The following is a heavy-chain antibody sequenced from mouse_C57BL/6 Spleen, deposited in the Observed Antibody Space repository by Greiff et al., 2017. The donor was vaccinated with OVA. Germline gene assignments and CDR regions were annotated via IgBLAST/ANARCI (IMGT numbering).Heavy chain of an antibody. D-gene: IGHD1-1*01. CDR3: ASHPYYGSSYWYFDV. J-gene: IGHJ1*03. Sequence: EVQRVESGGGLVKPGGSLKLSCAASGFTFSDYGMHWVRQAPEKGLEWVAYISSGSSTLYYADTVKGRFTISRDNAKNTLFLQMTSLRSEDTAMYYCASHPYYGSSYWYFDVWGTGTTVTVSS. V-gene: IGHV5-17*01. CDR1: GFTFSDYG. CDR2: ISSGSSTL.